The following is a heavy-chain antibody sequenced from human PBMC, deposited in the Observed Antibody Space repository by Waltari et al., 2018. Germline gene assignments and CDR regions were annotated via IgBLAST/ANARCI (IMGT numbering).Heavy chain of an antibody. Sequence: QVQLQESGPGLVKPSETLSLTCGVSGGSISSGYYWSWIRQPPGKGLEWIGYIGGSGGSTYYNPSLSSRVTISKDTSKNQFSLILSSMTAADTAVYYCARGSGWEYFEFWGQGALITVSS. J-gene: IGHJ1*01. V-gene: IGHV4-38-2*01. CDR2: IGGSGGST. D-gene: IGHD6-25*01. CDR3: ARGSGWEYFEF. CDR1: GGSISSGYY.